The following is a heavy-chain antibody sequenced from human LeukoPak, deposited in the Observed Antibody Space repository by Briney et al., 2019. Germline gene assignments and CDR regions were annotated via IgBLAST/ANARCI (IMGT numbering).Heavy chain of an antibody. V-gene: IGHV3-43*02. CDR1: GFTFDDYA. Sequence: GGSLRLSCAASGFTFDDYAMHWVRQAPGKGPEWVSLISGDGGSTYYADSVKGRFTISRDNSKNSLYLQMNSLRTEDTALYYCAKDPETPDDYGDYGGGYWGQGTLVTVSS. CDR3: AKDPETPDDYGDYGGGY. CDR2: ISGDGGST. D-gene: IGHD4-17*01. J-gene: IGHJ4*02.